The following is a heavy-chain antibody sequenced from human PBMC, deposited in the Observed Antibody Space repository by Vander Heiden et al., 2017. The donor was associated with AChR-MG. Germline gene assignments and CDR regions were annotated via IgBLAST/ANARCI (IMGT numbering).Heavy chain of an antibody. J-gene: IGHJ4*02. Sequence: QVQLQESGPGLVKPSETLSLSCTVPGGSVSTGTYYWSWIRQPPGKELEWIGCVYYSGSTNYNPSLKSRVNISVDTSKNQFSLKLTSVTAADTALYYCARGVEMSTIIDYWGQGTLVTVSS. V-gene: IGHV4-61*01. CDR3: ARGVEMSTIIDY. CDR2: VYYSGST. D-gene: IGHD1-1*01. CDR1: GGSVSTGTYY.